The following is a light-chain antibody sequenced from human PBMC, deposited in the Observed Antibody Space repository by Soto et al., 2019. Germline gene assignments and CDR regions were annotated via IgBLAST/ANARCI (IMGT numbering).Light chain of an antibody. V-gene: IGKV3-20*01. Sequence: EIVLTQSPGTLSLSPGERATLPCRASQSISSNYLAWFQQKPGQAPRLLIYGASSRASGIPNRFSGSGSGTDFTLTISRLEPEDFAVYYCQQYGSSLWTFGHGTKVEIK. CDR3: QQYGSSLWT. J-gene: IGKJ1*01. CDR2: GAS. CDR1: QSISSNY.